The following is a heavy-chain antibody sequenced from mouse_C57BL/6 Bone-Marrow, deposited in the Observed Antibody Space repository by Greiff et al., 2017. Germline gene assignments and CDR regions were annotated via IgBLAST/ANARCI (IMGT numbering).Heavy chain of an antibody. J-gene: IGHJ4*01. D-gene: IGHD1-1*01. V-gene: IGHV1-22*01. CDR3: ARITTVSYYAMDY. Sequence: EVQLQESGPELVKPGASVKMSCKASGYTFTDYNMHWVKQSHGKSLEWIGYINPNNGGTSYNQKFKGKATLTVNKSSSTAYMELRSLTSEDSAVYYCARITTVSYYAMDYWGQGTSVTVSS. CDR2: INPNNGGT. CDR1: GYTFTDYN.